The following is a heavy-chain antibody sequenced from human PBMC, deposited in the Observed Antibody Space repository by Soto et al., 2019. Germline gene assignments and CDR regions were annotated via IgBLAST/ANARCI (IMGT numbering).Heavy chain of an antibody. V-gene: IGHV3-30*18. Sequence: GGSLRLSCAASGFTFSSYGMHWVRQAPGKGLEWVAVISYDGSNKYYADSVKGRFTISRDNSKNTLYLQMNSLRAEDTAVYYCAKDLLFLRQIFDYWGQGTLVTVSS. D-gene: IGHD2-21*01. CDR1: GFTFSSYG. CDR3: AKDLLFLRQIFDY. CDR2: ISYDGSNK. J-gene: IGHJ4*02.